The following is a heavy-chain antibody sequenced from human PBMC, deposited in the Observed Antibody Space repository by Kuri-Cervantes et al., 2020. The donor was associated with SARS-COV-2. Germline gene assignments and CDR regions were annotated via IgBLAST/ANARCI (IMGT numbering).Heavy chain of an antibody. Sequence: GGSLRLSCAASGFTFSSYWMSWVRQAPGKGLEWVANIKQDGSEKYYVDSVKGRFTISRDNAKNSLYLQMNSLRAEDTAVYYCARDLVGIGELSWGSDYWGQGTLVTVSS. CDR2: IKQDGSEK. CDR3: ARDLVGIGELSWGSDY. J-gene: IGHJ4*02. D-gene: IGHD3-10*01. V-gene: IGHV3-7*01. CDR1: GFTFSSYW.